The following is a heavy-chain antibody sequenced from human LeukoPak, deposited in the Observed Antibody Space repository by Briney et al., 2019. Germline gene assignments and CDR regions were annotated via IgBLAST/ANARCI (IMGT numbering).Heavy chain of an antibody. V-gene: IGHV4-59*01. CDR1: GDSISSYY. CDR3: ARGVNWIDP. Sequence: SETLSLTCTVSGDSISSYYWSWIRQPPGKGLEWIGYLSYSGTTNYNPSLKSRLTISIDTSNNQFSLKLTSVTAADTAVYFCARGVNWIDPWGQGTLVTVSS. J-gene: IGHJ5*02. CDR2: LSYSGTT. D-gene: IGHD6-6*01.